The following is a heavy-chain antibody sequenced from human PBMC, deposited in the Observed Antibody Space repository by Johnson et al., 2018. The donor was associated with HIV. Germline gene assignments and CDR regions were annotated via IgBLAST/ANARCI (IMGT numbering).Heavy chain of an antibody. Sequence: QVQLVESGGGLVKPGGSLRLSCAASGFTFNNAWMSWVRQAPGKGLEWVAFVSYDESSKYYRDSVKGRFTISRDNSKNTLYLQMNSLRADDTAVYYCARLPSGYSRDGFNIWGQGTMVTVSS. CDR3: ARLPSGYSRDGFNI. CDR1: GFTFNNAW. J-gene: IGHJ3*02. D-gene: IGHD5-18*01. V-gene: IGHV3-30*03. CDR2: VSYDESSK.